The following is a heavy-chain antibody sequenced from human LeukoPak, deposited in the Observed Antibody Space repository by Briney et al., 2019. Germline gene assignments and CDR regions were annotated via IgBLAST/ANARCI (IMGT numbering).Heavy chain of an antibody. J-gene: IGHJ4*02. Sequence: GGSLRLSCAASGFTFSSYGMHWVRQAPGKGLEWVAFIRYDGSNKYYADSVKGRFTISRDNSKNTLYLQMNSLRAEDTAVYYRAKDQMTFEGVAVADYWGQGTLVTVSS. CDR3: AKDQMTFEGVAVADY. CDR2: IRYDGSNK. V-gene: IGHV3-30*02. CDR1: GFTFSSYG. D-gene: IGHD6-19*01.